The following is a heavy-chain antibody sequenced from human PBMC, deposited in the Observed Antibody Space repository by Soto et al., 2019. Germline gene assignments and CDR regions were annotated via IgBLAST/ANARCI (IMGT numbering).Heavy chain of an antibody. CDR1: GFTFTNAW. J-gene: IGHJ4*02. Sequence: GGSLRLSCAASGFTFTNAWLNWVRQTPGKGLEWVGRIKSNADGGTTDYAAPVKGRFTISRDDSKNTLYLQMNSLKTEDTAVYYCATNPLYWGRGTLVTVSS. CDR2: IKSNADGGTT. V-gene: IGHV3-15*07. CDR3: ATNPLY.